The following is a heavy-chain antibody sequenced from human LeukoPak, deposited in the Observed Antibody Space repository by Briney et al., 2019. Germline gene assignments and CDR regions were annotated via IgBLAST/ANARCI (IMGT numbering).Heavy chain of an antibody. CDR2: INPNSGGT. V-gene: IGHV1-2*02. Sequence: ASVKVSCKASGFTFTGYYIYWVRQAPGQGLEWMGWINPNSGGTNYALKFQGGVTMTRDTPISTAYMELSRLRSDDAAVYYCARGPRYGSGNYYNNYWGQGTLVTVSS. CDR1: GFTFTGYY. J-gene: IGHJ4*02. CDR3: ARGPRYGSGNYYNNY. D-gene: IGHD3-10*01.